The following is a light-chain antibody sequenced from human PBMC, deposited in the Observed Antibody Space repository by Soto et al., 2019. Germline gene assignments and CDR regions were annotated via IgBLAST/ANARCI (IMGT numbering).Light chain of an antibody. CDR3: QQYYSYPPIN. Sequence: AIRMTQSPSSLSASTGYRVTITCLASQGISSYLAWYQQKPGKAPKLLIYAASTLQSGVPSRFSGSGSGTDFTLTIRCLQSEDFATYYCQQYYSYPPINCGQGTRREIK. CDR2: AAS. CDR1: QGISSY. V-gene: IGKV1-8*01. J-gene: IGKJ5*01.